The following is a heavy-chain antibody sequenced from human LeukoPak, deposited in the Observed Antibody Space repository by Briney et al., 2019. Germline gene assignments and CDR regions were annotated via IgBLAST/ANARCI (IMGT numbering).Heavy chain of an antibody. CDR3: ARDVSGCYDY. J-gene: IGHJ4*02. D-gene: IGHD6-19*01. CDR2: ISYDGSNK. Sequence: PGRSLRLSCAASGFTFSSYAMHWVRQAPGKGLEWVAVISYDGSNKYYADSVKGRFTISRDNSKNTLYLQINSQRAEDTAVYYCARDVSGCYDYWGQGTLVTVSS. V-gene: IGHV3-30-3*01. CDR1: GFTFSSYA.